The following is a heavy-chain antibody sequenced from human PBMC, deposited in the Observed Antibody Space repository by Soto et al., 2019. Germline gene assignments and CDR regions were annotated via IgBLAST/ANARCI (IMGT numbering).Heavy chain of an antibody. CDR3: ATSPHSSGYYYPGY. J-gene: IGHJ4*02. V-gene: IGHV3-30-3*01. D-gene: IGHD3-22*01. CDR2: ISYDGSNK. CDR1: GFTFSSYA. Sequence: QPGGSLRLSCAASGFTFSSYAMHWVRQAPGKGLEWVAVISYDGSNKYYADSVKGRFTISRDNSKNTLYLQMNSLRAEDTAVYYCATSPHSSGYYYPGYWGQGTLVTVS.